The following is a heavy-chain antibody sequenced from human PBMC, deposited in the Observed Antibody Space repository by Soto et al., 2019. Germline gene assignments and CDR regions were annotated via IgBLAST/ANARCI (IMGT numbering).Heavy chain of an antibody. D-gene: IGHD6-19*01. CDR1: GYTFTGYY. V-gene: IGHV1-2*02. CDR2: INPNSGGT. Sequence: GASVKVSCKASGYTFTGYYMHWVRQAPGQGLEWMGWINPNSGGTNYAQKFQGRVTMTRDTSISTAYMELSRLRSDDTAVYYCARDNAFWQWLAILDYWGQGTLVTVSS. J-gene: IGHJ4*02. CDR3: ARDNAFWQWLAILDY.